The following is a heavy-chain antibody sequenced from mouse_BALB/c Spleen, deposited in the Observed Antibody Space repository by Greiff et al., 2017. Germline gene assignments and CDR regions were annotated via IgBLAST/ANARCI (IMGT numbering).Heavy chain of an antibody. CDR3: ARGDGMDY. J-gene: IGHJ4*01. V-gene: IGHV5-6-3*01. Sequence: EVKLMESGGGLVQPGGSLKLSCAASGFTFSSYGMSWVRQTPDKRLELVATINSNGGSTYYPDSVKGRFTISRDNARNILYLQMSSLRSEDTAMYYCARGDGMDYWGQGTSVTVSS. CDR2: INSNGGST. CDR1: GFTFSSYG.